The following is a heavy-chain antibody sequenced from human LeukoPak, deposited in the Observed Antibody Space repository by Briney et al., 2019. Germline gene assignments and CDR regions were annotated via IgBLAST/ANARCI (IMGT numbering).Heavy chain of an antibody. CDR2: ISSSSSYI. CDR1: GFTFSSYS. J-gene: IGHJ6*03. D-gene: IGHD3-10*01. CDR3: ARGKKGGDYYYMDV. V-gene: IGHV3-21*01. Sequence: GGSLRLSCAASGFTFSSYSMNWVRQAPGKGLEWVSSISSSSSYIYYADSVKGRFTISRDNSKNTLYLQMNSLRAEDTAVYYCARGKKGGDYYYMDVWGKGTTVTVSS.